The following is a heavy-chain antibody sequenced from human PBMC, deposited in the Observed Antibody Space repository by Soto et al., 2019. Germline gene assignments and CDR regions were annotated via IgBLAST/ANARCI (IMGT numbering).Heavy chain of an antibody. Sequence: HPGGSLRLSCAASGFTFSSYAMSWVRQAPGKGLEWVSAISGSGGSTYYADSVKGRFTISRDNSKNTLYLQMNSLRAEDTAVYYCAKGLQGAWYYFDYWGQGTLVTVSS. V-gene: IGHV3-23*01. CDR3: AKGLQGAWYYFDY. CDR2: ISGSGGST. CDR1: GFTFSSYA. J-gene: IGHJ4*02. D-gene: IGHD2-8*02.